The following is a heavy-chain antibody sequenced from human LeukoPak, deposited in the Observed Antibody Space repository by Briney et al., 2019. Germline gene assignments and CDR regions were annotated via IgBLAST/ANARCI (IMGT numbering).Heavy chain of an antibody. J-gene: IGHJ6*03. V-gene: IGHV3-23*01. D-gene: IGHD3-10*01. CDR2: ISGSGGST. Sequence: GGSLRLSCAASGFTFSSYGMSWVRQAPGKGLEWVSAISGSGGSTDYADSVKGRFTISRDNSKNTLYLQMNSLRAEDTAVYYCAKVGRSGSYYNVKPDYYYYYMDVWGKGTTVTISS. CDR3: AKVGRSGSYYNVKPDYYYYYMDV. CDR1: GFTFSSYG.